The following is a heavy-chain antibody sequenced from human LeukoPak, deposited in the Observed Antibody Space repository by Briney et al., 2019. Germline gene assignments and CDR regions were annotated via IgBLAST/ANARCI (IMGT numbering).Heavy chain of an antibody. Sequence: SETLSPTCTVSGGSISSSSYYWGWIRQPPGKGLEWIGSIYYSGSTYYNPSLKSRVTISVDTSKNQFSLKLSSVTAADTAVYYCARGVRRGITMIVDDAFDIWGQGTMVTVSS. CDR1: GGSISSSSYY. J-gene: IGHJ3*02. D-gene: IGHD3-22*01. CDR3: ARGVRRGITMIVDDAFDI. V-gene: IGHV4-39*01. CDR2: IYYSGST.